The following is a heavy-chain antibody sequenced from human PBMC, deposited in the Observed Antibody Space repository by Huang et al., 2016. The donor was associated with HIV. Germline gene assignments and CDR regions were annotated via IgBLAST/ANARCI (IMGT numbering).Heavy chain of an antibody. Sequence: QVQLVQSGADVKKPGASVKVSCKASGYTFTSYGISWVLQAPGQGLEWMGWISSYKGHTDYAQKLQGRVTRTTDTATNTAYMELRSLRSDDTAVYYCARSGMGNYGDYSNWYFDLWGRGTLVTVSS. J-gene: IGHJ2*01. CDR2: ISSYKGHT. CDR3: ARSGMGNYGDYSNWYFDL. D-gene: IGHD4-17*01. CDR1: GYTFTSYG. V-gene: IGHV1-18*01.